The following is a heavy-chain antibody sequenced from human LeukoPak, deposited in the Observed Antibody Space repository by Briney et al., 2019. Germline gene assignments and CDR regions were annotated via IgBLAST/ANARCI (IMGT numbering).Heavy chain of an antibody. J-gene: IGHJ3*02. D-gene: IGHD4-17*01. CDR3: ARAGHHGDKDAFDI. CDR1: GYTFTGYY. V-gene: IGHV1-2*04. Sequence: ASVKVSCKASGYTFTGYYMHWVRQAPGQGLEWMGWINPNSGGTNYAQKFQGWVTMTRDTSISTAYMELSRLRSDDTAVYYCARAGHHGDKDAFDIWGQGTMVTVSS. CDR2: INPNSGGT.